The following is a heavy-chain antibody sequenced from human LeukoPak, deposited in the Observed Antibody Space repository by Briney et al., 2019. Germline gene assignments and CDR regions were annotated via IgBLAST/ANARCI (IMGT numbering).Heavy chain of an antibody. V-gene: IGHV3-73*01. CDR2: IRSKANSYAT. CDR3: TTPYYDVLTGYYGY. D-gene: IGHD3-9*01. CDR1: GFTFSGPA. Sequence: GGSLRLSCAASGFTFSGPAMHWVRQASGKGLEWVGRIRSKANSYATAYAASVEGRFTISRDDSKNTAYLQTNSLKTEDTAVYYCTTPYYDVLTGYYGYWGQGTLVTVSS. J-gene: IGHJ4*02.